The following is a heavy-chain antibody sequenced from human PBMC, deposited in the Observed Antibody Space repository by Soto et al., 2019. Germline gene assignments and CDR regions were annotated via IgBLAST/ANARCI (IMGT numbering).Heavy chain of an antibody. V-gene: IGHV3-21*01. CDR1: GFKFSAYS. D-gene: IGHD1-7*01. Sequence: EVQLEESGGGLVKPGGSLRLSCVASGFKFSAYSMNWVRQAPGKGLEWVSAISSSSSDIYYADSVKGRFTVSRDNAKNSLFLQMNSLRVEDTAVSYCACITGTINWFDPWGQGTLVTVSS. J-gene: IGHJ5*02. CDR3: ACITGTINWFDP. CDR2: ISSSSSDI.